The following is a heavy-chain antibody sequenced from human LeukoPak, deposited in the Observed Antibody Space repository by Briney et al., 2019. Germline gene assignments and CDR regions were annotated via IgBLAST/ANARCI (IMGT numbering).Heavy chain of an antibody. J-gene: IGHJ5*02. D-gene: IGHD5/OR15-5a*01. V-gene: IGHV3-21*01. CDR1: GFTFSAYS. Sequence: GGSLRLSCAASGFTFSAYSMNWVRQAPGKWLEWVSSISSSSSYIYYADSVKGRFTISRDNAKNSLYLQMNSLRVEDTAVYYCARDLAPIGSYNWFDPWGQGTLVTVSS. CDR3: ARDLAPIGSYNWFDP. CDR2: ISSSSSYI.